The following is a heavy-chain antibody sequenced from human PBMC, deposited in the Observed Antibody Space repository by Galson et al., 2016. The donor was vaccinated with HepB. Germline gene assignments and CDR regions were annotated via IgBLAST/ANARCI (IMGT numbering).Heavy chain of an antibody. V-gene: IGHV3-23*01. CDR2: ITRSGDAT. Sequence: SLRLSCAASGFTFGDYWMTWVRQAPGRGLEWVSGITRSGDATHYADFVKGRFTISRDNSKNTLYLQMNSLRAEDTAVYYCAKDLLGGTFIPYFFDYWGQGTLVTVSS. D-gene: IGHD1-26*01. J-gene: IGHJ4*02. CDR3: AKDLLGGTFIPYFFDY. CDR1: GFTFGDYW.